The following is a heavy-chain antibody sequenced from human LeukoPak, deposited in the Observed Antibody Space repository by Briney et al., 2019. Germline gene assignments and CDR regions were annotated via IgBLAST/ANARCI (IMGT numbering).Heavy chain of an antibody. Sequence: PGGSLRRSCAASGFTFSNAWMSWVRQAPGKGLEWVGRIKSKTDGGTTDYAAPVKGRFTISRDDSKNTMYLQMNSLKTEDTAVYYCTTAGGRGAVAGDYWGQGTLVTVSS. CDR2: IKSKTDGGTT. CDR1: GFTFSNAW. J-gene: IGHJ4*02. V-gene: IGHV3-15*01. CDR3: TTAGGRGAVAGDY. D-gene: IGHD6-19*01.